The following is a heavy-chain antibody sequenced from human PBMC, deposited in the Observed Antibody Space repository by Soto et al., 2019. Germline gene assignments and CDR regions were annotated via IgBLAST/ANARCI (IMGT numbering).Heavy chain of an antibody. CDR2: ISGSGGST. Sequence: GGSLRLSCAASGFTFSSYAMSWVRQAPGKGLEWVSAISGSGGSTYYADSVKGRFTISRDNSKNTLYLQMNSLRAEDTAVYYCAKGLSSTTRRDYYYYMDVWGKGTTVTVSS. V-gene: IGHV3-23*01. D-gene: IGHD2-2*01. J-gene: IGHJ6*03. CDR3: AKGLSSTTRRDYYYYMDV. CDR1: GFTFSSYA.